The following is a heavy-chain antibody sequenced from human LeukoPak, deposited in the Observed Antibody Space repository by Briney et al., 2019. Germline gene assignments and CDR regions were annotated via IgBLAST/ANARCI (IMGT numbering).Heavy chain of an antibody. D-gene: IGHD3-22*01. Sequence: SETLSLTCTVSGGSISTFYWSWIRQPAGKGLEWIGRIFTTGSTNYNPSLKSRVTMSVDTSKNQFSLKLSSVTAADTAVYFCARGPYSYDSSGAFDIWGQGTMVTVSS. V-gene: IGHV4-4*07. CDR2: IFTTGST. CDR3: ARGPYSYDSSGAFDI. CDR1: GGSISTFY. J-gene: IGHJ3*02.